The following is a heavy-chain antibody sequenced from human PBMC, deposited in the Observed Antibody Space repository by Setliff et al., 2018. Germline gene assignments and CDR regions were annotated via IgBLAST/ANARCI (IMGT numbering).Heavy chain of an antibody. V-gene: IGHV1-2*02. Sequence: ASVKVSCKASGYTFTAYYIHWVRQVPGRGPEWMGSINPKSGVTRYVQKFQGRVTITRDTSISTAYMELSSLRSDDTAVYYCARDGISWPNWLDPWGQGTPVTVSS. D-gene: IGHD2-2*01. CDR2: INPKSGVT. CDR3: ARDGISWPNWLDP. CDR1: GYTFTAYY. J-gene: IGHJ5*02.